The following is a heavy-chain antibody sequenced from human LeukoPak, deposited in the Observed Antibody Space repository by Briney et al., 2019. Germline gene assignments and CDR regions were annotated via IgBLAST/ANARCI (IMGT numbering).Heavy chain of an antibody. CDR3: ARDFEDIVVVPAAAYGAGMDV. V-gene: IGHV1-2*06. D-gene: IGHD2-2*01. CDR2: INPNSGNT. CDR1: GYTFTVYH. Sequence: ASVKVSCKASGYTFTVYHMHWVRQAPGQGLEWMGRINPNSGNTNFAQKFQGRATITRDTSASTAYMELSSLRSEDTAVYYCARDFEDIVVVPAAAYGAGMDVWGQGTTVTVSS. J-gene: IGHJ6*02.